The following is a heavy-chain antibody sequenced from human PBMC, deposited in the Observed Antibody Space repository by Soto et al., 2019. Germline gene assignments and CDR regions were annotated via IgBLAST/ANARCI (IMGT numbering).Heavy chain of an antibody. J-gene: IGHJ4*02. V-gene: IGHV3-48*01. CDR1: RFSFSSYS. CDR2: ISSNSSTI. CDR3: ARDVAY. D-gene: IGHD2-21*01. Sequence: GGSLRLSCAASRFSFSSYSMNWVRQAPGKGLEWISYISSNSSTIYYADSVKGRFAIARDNAKNSLYLQMNSLRAEDTAVYYCARDVAYWGQGTLVTVSS.